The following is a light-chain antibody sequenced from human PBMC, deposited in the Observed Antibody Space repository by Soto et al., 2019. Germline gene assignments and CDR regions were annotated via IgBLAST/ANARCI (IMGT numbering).Light chain of an antibody. Sequence: VLTQSPAPLSVSPGERVTLSCRASQSVSSLLAWYQQKPGQAPRLLIYSTSTRATGIPARFSGSGSGTEFTLNISSLQSEDFAIYYCQQYHYWPYTFGQGTNLEIK. CDR3: QQYHYWPYT. CDR1: QSVSSL. J-gene: IGKJ2*01. CDR2: STS. V-gene: IGKV3-15*01.